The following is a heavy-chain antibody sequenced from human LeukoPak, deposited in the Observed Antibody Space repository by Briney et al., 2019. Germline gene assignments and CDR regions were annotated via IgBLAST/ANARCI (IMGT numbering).Heavy chain of an antibody. CDR3: ARGRSSSWYSAYYYYMDV. D-gene: IGHD6-13*01. V-gene: IGHV4-34*01. CDR1: GGSFSGYY. J-gene: IGHJ6*03. CDR2: INHSGST. Sequence: PSETLSLTCAVYGGSFSGYYWSWIRQPPGKGLEWIGEINHSGSTNYNPSLKSRVTISVDTSKNQFSLKLSSVTAADTAVYYCARGRSSSWYSAYYYYMDVWGKGTTVTVSS.